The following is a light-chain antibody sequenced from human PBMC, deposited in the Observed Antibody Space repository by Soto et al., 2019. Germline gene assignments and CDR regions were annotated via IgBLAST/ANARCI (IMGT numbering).Light chain of an antibody. J-gene: IGKJ4*01. V-gene: IGKV3-15*01. Sequence: EVLLTQCPATLSGSSGERITHPRRASQGIGDTLAWYQHKPGQTPRLLIYDTSARATGVPARFSGSRSGPEFTLTINSLQSEDFAIYYCQRYNNWPLTFGGGTKVDIK. CDR1: QGIGDT. CDR2: DTS. CDR3: QRYNNWPLT.